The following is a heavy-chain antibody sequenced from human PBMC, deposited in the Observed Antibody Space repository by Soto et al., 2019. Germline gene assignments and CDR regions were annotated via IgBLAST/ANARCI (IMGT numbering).Heavy chain of an antibody. V-gene: IGHV5-51*01. CDR3: ARLPGIAAAAPWYYYYYMDV. Sequence: GESLKISCKGSGYSFTSYWIGWVRQMPGKGLEWMGIIYPGDSDTRYSPSFQGQVTISADKSISTAYLQWSSLKASDTAMYYCARLPGIAAAAPWYYYYYMDVWGKGTTVTVSS. CDR1: GYSFTSYW. D-gene: IGHD6-13*01. CDR2: IYPGDSDT. J-gene: IGHJ6*03.